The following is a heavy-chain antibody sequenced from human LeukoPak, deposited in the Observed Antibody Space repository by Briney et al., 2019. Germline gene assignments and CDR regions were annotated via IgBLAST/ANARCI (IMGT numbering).Heavy chain of an antibody. J-gene: IGHJ5*02. Sequence: ASVKVSCKASGYTFTSYYMHWVRQAPGQGLEWMGIINPSGGSTSYAQKFQGRVTMTRDMSTSTVYMELSSLRSEDTAVYYCATTRGDQWELYNWFDPWGQGTLVTVSS. CDR2: INPSGGST. CDR3: ATTRGDQWELYNWFDP. CDR1: GYTFTSYY. D-gene: IGHD1-26*01. V-gene: IGHV1-46*01.